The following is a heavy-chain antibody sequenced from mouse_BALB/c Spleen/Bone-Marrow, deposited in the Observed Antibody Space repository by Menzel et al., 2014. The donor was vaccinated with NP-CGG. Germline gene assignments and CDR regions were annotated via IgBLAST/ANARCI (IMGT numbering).Heavy chain of an antibody. J-gene: IGHJ2*01. CDR2: INPDSRTI. D-gene: IGHD1-1*01. Sequence: EVKPMESGGGLVQPGGSLKLSCAASGFDFSRYWMSWVRQAPGKGLEWIGEINPDSRTINYSPSLKDKFIISRDNAKNSLYLRLNKVRSEDTALYYCARPDYYGYLNYWGQGTTLTVSS. V-gene: IGHV4-1*02. CDR3: ARPDYYGYLNY. CDR1: GFDFSRYW.